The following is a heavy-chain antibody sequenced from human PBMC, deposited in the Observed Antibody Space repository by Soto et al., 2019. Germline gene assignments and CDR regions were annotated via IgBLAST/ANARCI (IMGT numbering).Heavy chain of an antibody. CDR3: AKARCSTTNCYVPDY. CDR1: GFTFSTYT. V-gene: IGHV3-23*01. Sequence: EVQLLESGGGLVQPGGSLRLSCAASGFTFSTYTMSWVRQAPGKGLEWVSVIGGGGSSPSYVDSVQGRFTISRDNYKNTVFLQMNSLSAEDTAMYYCAKARCSTTNCYVPDYWGQGTLVTVSS. D-gene: IGHD2-2*01. J-gene: IGHJ4*02. CDR2: IGGGGSSP.